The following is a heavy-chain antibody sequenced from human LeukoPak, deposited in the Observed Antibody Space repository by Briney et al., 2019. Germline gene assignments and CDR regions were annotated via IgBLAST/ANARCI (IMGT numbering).Heavy chain of an antibody. Sequence: GGSLRLSCAASGFTFSSYSMNWVRQAPGKGLEWVSYISSSSSTIYYADSVKGRFTISRDNAKNSLYLQMNSLRAEDTAVYYCARTGVIAAAGNPCWFDPWGQGTLVTVSS. CDR2: ISSSSSTI. CDR3: ARTGVIAAAGNPCWFDP. V-gene: IGHV3-48*01. J-gene: IGHJ5*02. D-gene: IGHD6-13*01. CDR1: GFTFSSYS.